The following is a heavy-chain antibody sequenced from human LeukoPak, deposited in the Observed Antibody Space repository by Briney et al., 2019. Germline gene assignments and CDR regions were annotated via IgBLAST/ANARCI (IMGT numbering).Heavy chain of an antibody. CDR2: ISWNSGSI. Sequence: GGSLSLSCAASGFTFDDYAMHWVRQAPGKGLEWVSGISWNSGSIDYADSVKGRFTISRDNAKNSLYLQMNSLRAEDTALYYCAKDISIAVVGTIDYWGQGTLVTVSS. J-gene: IGHJ4*02. V-gene: IGHV3-9*01. CDR3: AKDISIAVVGTIDY. CDR1: GFTFDDYA. D-gene: IGHD6-13*01.